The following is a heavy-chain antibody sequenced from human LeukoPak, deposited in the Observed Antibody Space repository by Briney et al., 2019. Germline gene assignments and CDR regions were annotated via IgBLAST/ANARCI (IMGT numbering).Heavy chain of an antibody. CDR2: IIPILGIG. CDR3: ARAGEPDLYYFDY. Sequence: ASVKVSCKASGGTFISYTISWGRQAPGQGLEWKGGIIPILGIGNYAQKFQGRVTITADKSTSTAYMELSSLRSEDPAVYYCARAGEPDLYYFDYSGQRTLVTVSS. J-gene: IGHJ4*02. V-gene: IGHV1-69*10. D-gene: IGHD3-16*01. CDR1: GGTFISYT.